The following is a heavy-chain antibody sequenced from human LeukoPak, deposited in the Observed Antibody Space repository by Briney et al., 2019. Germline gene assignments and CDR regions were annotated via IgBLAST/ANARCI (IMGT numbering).Heavy chain of an antibody. D-gene: IGHD3-10*01. Sequence: SETLSLTCAVYGGSFSGYYWSWIRQPPGKGLEWIGEINHSGSTNYNPSLKSRVTISVDTSKNQFSLKLSSVTAADTAVYYCARDLLERGYYYGSGSYPRRGMDVWGKGTTVTVSS. V-gene: IGHV4-34*01. CDR3: ARDLLERGYYYGSGSYPRRGMDV. CDR2: INHSGST. J-gene: IGHJ6*04. CDR1: GGSFSGYY.